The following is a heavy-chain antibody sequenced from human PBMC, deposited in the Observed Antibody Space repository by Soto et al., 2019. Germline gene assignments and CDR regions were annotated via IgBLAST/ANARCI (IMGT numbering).Heavy chain of an antibody. CDR3: TTDPRNWKSVNWFDP. Sequence: GGSLRLSCAASGFTFSNAWMNWVRQAPGKGLEWVGRIKSKTDGGTTDYAAPVKGRFTISRDDSKNTLYLQMNSLKTEDTAVYYCTTDPRNWKSVNWFDPWGQGTLVTVSS. CDR2: IKSKTDGGTT. V-gene: IGHV3-15*07. CDR1: GFTFSNAW. D-gene: IGHD1-1*01. J-gene: IGHJ5*02.